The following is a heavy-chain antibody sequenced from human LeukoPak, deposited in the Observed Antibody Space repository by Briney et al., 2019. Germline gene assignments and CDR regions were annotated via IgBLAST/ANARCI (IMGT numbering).Heavy chain of an antibody. CDR1: GFTFSSYA. V-gene: IGHV3-23*01. D-gene: IGHD3-22*01. CDR3: AKDDDSSGYGY. Sequence: GGSLRLSCAASGFTFSSYAISWVRQAPGKGLEWVSAISGSGGSTYYADSVKGRFTISRDNSKNTLYLQMNSLRAEDTAVYYCAKDDDSSGYGYWGQGTLVTVSS. J-gene: IGHJ4*02. CDR2: ISGSGGST.